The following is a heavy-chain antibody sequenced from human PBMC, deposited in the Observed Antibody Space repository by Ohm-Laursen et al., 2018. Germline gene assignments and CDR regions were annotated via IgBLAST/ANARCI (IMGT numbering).Heavy chain of an antibody. V-gene: IGHV3-7*01. D-gene: IGHD2-8*01. CDR2: IKEDGSEK. CDR3: ARDLRYCSDGVCHYYNYGMDV. Sequence: SLRLSCAASGFTFSSYAMSWVRQAPGKGLEWVANIKEDGSEKYYVDSVKGRFTISRDNAKNSLYLQMNSLRAEDTAVYYCARDLRYCSDGVCHYYNYGMDVWGQGTTVTVSS. J-gene: IGHJ6*02. CDR1: GFTFSSYA.